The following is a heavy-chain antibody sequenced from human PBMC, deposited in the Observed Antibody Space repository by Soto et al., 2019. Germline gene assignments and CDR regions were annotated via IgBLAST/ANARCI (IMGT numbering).Heavy chain of an antibody. V-gene: IGHV1-69*13. Sequence: ASVKVSCKASGGTFSSYAISWVRQAPGQGLEWMGGIIPIFGTANYAQKFQGRVTITADESTSTAYMELSSLRSEDTAVYYCARTRRDLGYSYGTFDYWGQGTLVTVSS. J-gene: IGHJ4*02. CDR2: IIPIFGTA. CDR1: GGTFSSYA. CDR3: ARTRRDLGYSYGTFDY. D-gene: IGHD5-18*01.